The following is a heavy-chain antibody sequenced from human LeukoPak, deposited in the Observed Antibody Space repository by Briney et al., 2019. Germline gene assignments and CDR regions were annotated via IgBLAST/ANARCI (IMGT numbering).Heavy chain of an antibody. CDR3: ASGGYCSGGSCYSEPHYYYMDV. D-gene: IGHD2-15*01. J-gene: IGHJ6*03. V-gene: IGHV3-33*01. Sequence: GGSLRLSCAAPGFTFSSYGMHWVRQAPGKGLEWVAVIWYDGSNKYYADSVKGRFTISRDNSKNTLYLQMNSLRAEDTAVYYCASGGYCSGGSCYSEPHYYYMDVWGKGTTVTVSS. CDR2: IWYDGSNK. CDR1: GFTFSSYG.